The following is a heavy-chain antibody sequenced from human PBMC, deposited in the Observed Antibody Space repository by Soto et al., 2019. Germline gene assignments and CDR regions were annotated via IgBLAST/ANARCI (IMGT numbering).Heavy chain of an antibody. CDR3: ARSGVLYYDFSSGYNTGTENGWFDP. V-gene: IGHV1-2*02. J-gene: IGHJ5*02. D-gene: IGHD3-3*01. CDR2: INPNSGGT. CDR1: GHTFTGYY. Sequence: ASVKVSCKASGHTFTGYYMHWVRQAPGQGLEWMGWINPNSGGTNYAQKFQGRVTMTRDTSISTAYMELSRLRSDDTAVYYCARSGVLYYDFSSGYNTGTENGWFDPWGQGTLVTVSS.